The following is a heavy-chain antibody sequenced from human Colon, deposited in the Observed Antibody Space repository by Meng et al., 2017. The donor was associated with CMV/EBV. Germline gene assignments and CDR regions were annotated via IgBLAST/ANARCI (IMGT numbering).Heavy chain of an antibody. V-gene: IGHV3-20*04. Sequence: GESLKISCAGAGFSFIDFELAWVRQRPGKGLEWVAGINWDGGSTVYVDSAKGRFAISRDNAKNLLYLQMNSLRPEDTALYYCAKEGGYWGQGTLVTVSS. D-gene: IGHD3-16*01. J-gene: IGHJ4*02. CDR2: INWDGGST. CDR3: AKEGGY. CDR1: GFSFIDFE.